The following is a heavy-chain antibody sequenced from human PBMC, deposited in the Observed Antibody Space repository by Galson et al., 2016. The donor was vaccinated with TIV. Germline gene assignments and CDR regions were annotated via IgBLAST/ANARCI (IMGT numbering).Heavy chain of an antibody. J-gene: IGHJ4*02. CDR1: GFIFDDYA. CDR3: AKDGPSTHPFLGPNYPSFDY. V-gene: IGHV3-9*01. Sequence: SLRLSCAASGFIFDDYAMHWVRQAPGKGLEWVSGISWNSDTTGYAESVKGRLSISRDNSKNTVDLQMNSLRVEDTANYYCAKDGPSTHPFLGPNYPSFDYLGPGTRGTGS. CDR2: ISWNSDTT. D-gene: IGHD3-3*01.